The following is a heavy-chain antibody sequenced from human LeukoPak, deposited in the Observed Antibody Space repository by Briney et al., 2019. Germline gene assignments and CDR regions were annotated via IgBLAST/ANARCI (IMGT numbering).Heavy chain of an antibody. CDR2: IYSGGST. J-gene: IGHJ3*02. V-gene: IGHV3-53*01. D-gene: IGHD2-21*02. CDR3: ARSVVTATREDAFDI. CDR1: GFTVSSNY. Sequence: GRSLRLSCAASGFTVSSNYMSWVRQAPGKGLEWVSVIYSGGSTYYADSVKGRFTISRDNSKNTLYLQMNSLRAEDTAVYYCARSVVTATREDAFDIWGQGTMVTVSS.